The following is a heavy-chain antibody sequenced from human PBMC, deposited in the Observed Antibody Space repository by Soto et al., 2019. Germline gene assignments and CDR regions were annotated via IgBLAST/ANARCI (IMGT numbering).Heavy chain of an antibody. D-gene: IGHD4-17*01. J-gene: IGHJ6*02. CDR2: IIPIFGTA. CDR1: GGTFSSYA. Sequence: SVKVSCKASGGTFSSYAISWVRQAPGQGLEWMGGIIPIFGTANYAQKFQGRVTITADESTSTAYMELSSLRSEDTAVYYCARAPGRTDYEAYYYGMDVWGQGNMVTVS. CDR3: ARAPGRTDYEAYYYGMDV. V-gene: IGHV1-69*13.